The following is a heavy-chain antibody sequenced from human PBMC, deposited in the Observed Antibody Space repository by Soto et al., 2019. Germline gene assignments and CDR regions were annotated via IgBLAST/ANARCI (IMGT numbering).Heavy chain of an antibody. Sequence: PSETLSLTCAVSGGSISSGGYSWSWIRQPPGKGLEWIGYIYHSGSTYYNPSLKSRVTISVDTSKNQFSLKLSSVTAADTAVYYCARLNDYGDDYYYYGMDVWGQGTTVTVSS. CDR3: ARLNDYGDDYYYYGMDV. J-gene: IGHJ6*02. D-gene: IGHD4-17*01. CDR1: GGSISSGGYS. V-gene: IGHV4-30-2*01. CDR2: IYHSGST.